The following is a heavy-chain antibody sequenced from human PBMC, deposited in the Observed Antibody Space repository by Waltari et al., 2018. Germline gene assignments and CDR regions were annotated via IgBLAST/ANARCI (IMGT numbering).Heavy chain of an antibody. J-gene: IGHJ6*03. CDR3: ARIAVDYQYYYYYMDV. CDR1: GGSISSYY. CDR2: IYTSGST. Sequence: QVQLQESGPGLVKPSETLSLTCTVSGGSISSYYWSWIQQPAGKGLEWIGRIYTSGSTNYNPSLKSRVTMSVDTSKNQFSLKLSSVTAADTAVYYCARIAVDYQYYYYYMDVWGKGTTVTVSS. V-gene: IGHV4-4*07. D-gene: IGHD6-19*01.